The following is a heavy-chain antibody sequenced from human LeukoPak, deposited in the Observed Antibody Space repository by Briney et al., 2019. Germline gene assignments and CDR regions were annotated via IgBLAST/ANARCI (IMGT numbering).Heavy chain of an antibody. CDR2: VGPTGFDR. V-gene: IGHV3-21*06. CDR1: GLTFSASA. Sequence: GSLRLSCTTPGLTFSASAVNSVRQAPGKSLECVAPVGPTGFDRYHADSIKGRFTISRGNANNFLYLQMDSLRAEDTAVYYCATETNGRHYDYWGQGTLLTVSS. CDR3: ATETNGRHYDY. D-gene: IGHD1-14*01. J-gene: IGHJ4*02.